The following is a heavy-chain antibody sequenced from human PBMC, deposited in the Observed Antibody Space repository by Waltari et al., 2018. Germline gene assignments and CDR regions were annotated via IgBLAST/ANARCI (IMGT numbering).Heavy chain of an antibody. Sequence: EVQLVESGGGLVTPGGSLRLSCAASGFTFSSYSMNWVRQAPGKGLEWVSSISSSSSYIYYADSVKGRFTISRDNAKNSLYMQMNSLRAEDTAVYYCARGGIAAAGTRDYWGQGTLVTVSS. CDR2: ISSSSSYI. CDR1: GFTFSSYS. V-gene: IGHV3-21*01. D-gene: IGHD6-13*01. J-gene: IGHJ4*02. CDR3: ARGGIAAAGTRDY.